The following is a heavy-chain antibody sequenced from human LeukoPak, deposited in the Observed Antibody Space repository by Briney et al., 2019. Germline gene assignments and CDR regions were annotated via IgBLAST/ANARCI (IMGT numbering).Heavy chain of an antibody. Sequence: GGSLRLSCAASGFTFSSYGMHWVRQAPGKGLEWVAVIWYDGSNKYFADSVKGRFTISRDTSKNTLYLQMNRLRAEDTAVYYCARGVYYDSSGSIDYYFDYWGPGTLVTVSS. CDR2: IWYDGSNK. CDR1: GFTFSSYG. D-gene: IGHD3-22*01. V-gene: IGHV3-33*01. J-gene: IGHJ4*02. CDR3: ARGVYYDSSGSIDYYFDY.